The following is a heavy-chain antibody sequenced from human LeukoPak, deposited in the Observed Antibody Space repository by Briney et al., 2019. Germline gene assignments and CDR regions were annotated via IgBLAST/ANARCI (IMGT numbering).Heavy chain of an antibody. D-gene: IGHD6-13*01. V-gene: IGHV3-48*01. CDR1: GFTFSSYS. J-gene: IGHJ6*03. CDR2: ISSSSSTI. CDR3: ARDRAAAGHPQPYYMDV. Sequence: PGGSLRLSCAASGFTFSSYSMNWVRQAPGKGLEWVSYISSSSSTIYYADSVKGRFTISRDNAKNSLYLQMNSLRAEDTAVYYCARDRAAAGHPQPYYMDVWGKGTTVTVSS.